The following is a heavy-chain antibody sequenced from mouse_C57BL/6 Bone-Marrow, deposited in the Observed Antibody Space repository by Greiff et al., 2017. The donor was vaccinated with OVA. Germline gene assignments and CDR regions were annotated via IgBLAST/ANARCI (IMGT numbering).Heavy chain of an antibody. CDR3: AFYSNLYWYFDV. CDR2: RRRGSRTI. V-gene: IGHV5-17*01. CDR1: GVTCRDDG. Sequence: EVMLVESGGGLVKPGGSLKLSCAASGVTCRDDGRHGVRQAPEKGRERGGERRRGSRTIYYADTVKGRFTISRDNAKNTLFLQMTSLRSEDTAMYYCAFYSNLYWYFDVWGTGTTVTVSS. D-gene: IGHD2-5*01. J-gene: IGHJ1*03.